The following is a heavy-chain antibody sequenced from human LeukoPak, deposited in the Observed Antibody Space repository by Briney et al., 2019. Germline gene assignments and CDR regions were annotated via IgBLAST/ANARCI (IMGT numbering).Heavy chain of an antibody. J-gene: IGHJ4*01. Sequence: GGSLRLSCAASGVTVSSDYMIWGRQAPGKGLEWVSVIYSGGNTHHADSVKGRFTISRDNSKNTLYLQMNSLRAEDTAVYYCARRFNYWGHGTLVTVSS. CDR2: IYSGGNT. CDR1: GVTVSSDY. CDR3: ARRFNY. V-gene: IGHV3-53*01.